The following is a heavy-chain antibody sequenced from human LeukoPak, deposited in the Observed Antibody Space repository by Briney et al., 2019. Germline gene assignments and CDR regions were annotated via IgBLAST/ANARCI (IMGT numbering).Heavy chain of an antibody. CDR3: ARGSDVLRYFDWLFLGGY. Sequence: ASVKVSCKASGYTFTGYYMHWVRQAPGQGLEWMGWINPNSGGTNYAQKFQGRVTMTRDTSISTAYMELSRLRSDDTAVYYCARGSDVLRYFDWLFLGGYWGQGTLVTVSS. D-gene: IGHD3-9*01. J-gene: IGHJ4*02. CDR2: INPNSGGT. CDR1: GYTFTGYY. V-gene: IGHV1-2*02.